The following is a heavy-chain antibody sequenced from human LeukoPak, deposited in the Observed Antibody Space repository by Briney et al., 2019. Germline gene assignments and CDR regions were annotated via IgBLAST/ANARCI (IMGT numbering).Heavy chain of an antibody. V-gene: IGHV4-34*01. D-gene: IGHD6-19*01. CDR1: GGSFSGYY. J-gene: IGHJ4*02. CDR2: INHSGST. CDR3: ARGQWLVSLFDY. Sequence: PSETLSLTCAVYGGSFSGYYWSWIRQPPGKGLEWIGEINHSGSTNYNPSLKSRVTISVDTSKNQFSPKLSSVTAADTAVYYCARGQWLVSLFDYWGQGTLVTVSS.